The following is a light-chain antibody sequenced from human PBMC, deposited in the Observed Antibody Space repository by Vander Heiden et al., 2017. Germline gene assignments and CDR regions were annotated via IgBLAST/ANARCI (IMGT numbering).Light chain of an antibody. CDR3: QQYGSSLLT. V-gene: IGKV3-20*01. Sequence: EIVLTQSPGTLSLSPGERATLSCRASQSVSSSYLAWYRLKPGQAPRLLIYGASSRATGIPDRFSGSGSGTDFTLTISRLEPEDFAVYYCQQYGSSLLTFGGGTKEEIK. J-gene: IGKJ4*01. CDR1: QSVSSSY. CDR2: GAS.